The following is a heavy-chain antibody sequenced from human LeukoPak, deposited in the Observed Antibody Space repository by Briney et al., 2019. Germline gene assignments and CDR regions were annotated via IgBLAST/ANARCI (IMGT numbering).Heavy chain of an antibody. CDR1: GFTFSTHG. Sequence: GGSLRLSCAASGFTFSTHGMHWVRQAPGKGLEWVAFIRYDGINKYYADSVKGRFTISRDSFKNTLYLQMNSLRPEDTVVYYCAKEGDYYGSGSYRDGFDIWGQGTRATVSS. V-gene: IGHV3-30*02. J-gene: IGHJ3*02. CDR3: AKEGDYYGSGSYRDGFDI. CDR2: IRYDGINK. D-gene: IGHD3-10*01.